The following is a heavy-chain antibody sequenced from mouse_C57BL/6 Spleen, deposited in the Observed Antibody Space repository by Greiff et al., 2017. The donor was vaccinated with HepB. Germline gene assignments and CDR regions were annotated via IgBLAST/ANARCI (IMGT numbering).Heavy chain of an antibody. CDR1: GYAFSSYW. J-gene: IGHJ2*01. CDR3: AREGGNSLDY. CDR2: IYPGDGDT. V-gene: IGHV1-80*01. Sequence: VKLMESGAELVKPGASVKISCKASGYAFSSYWMNWVKQRPGKGLEWIGQIYPGDGDTNYNGKFKGKATLTADKSSSTAYMQLSSLTSEDSAVYFCAREGGNSLDYWGQGTTLTVSS. D-gene: IGHD2-1*01.